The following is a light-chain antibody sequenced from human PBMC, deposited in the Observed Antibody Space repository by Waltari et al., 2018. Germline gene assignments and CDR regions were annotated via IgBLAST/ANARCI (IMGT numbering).Light chain of an antibody. CDR2: DVT. CDR1: TSEFRSYNS. CDR3: CSYAGSSTWV. V-gene: IGLV2-11*01. Sequence: QSALTQPRPVSGSLGQSVPIPCTGITSEFRSYNSVSWYQQHPGKAPQPLIYDVTKRPSGVPDRFGGSRSGDTASLTISGLLAEDESDYFCCSYAGSSTWVFGGGTRVTVL. J-gene: IGLJ3*02.